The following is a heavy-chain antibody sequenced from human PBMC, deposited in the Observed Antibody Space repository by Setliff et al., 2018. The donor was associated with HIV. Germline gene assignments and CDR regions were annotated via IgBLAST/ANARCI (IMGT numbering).Heavy chain of an antibody. D-gene: IGHD3-3*01. Sequence: KPSETLSLTCTVSGGSISNSNYFWGWIRQPPGKGLEWIGRIYSSGSTYYQPFLQGRVSMSIDSSKNHFSLSLRYVTAADTAVYYCARSFSGRYFWSGYYTGPDPKGENAFDIWGQGTMVTVSS. V-gene: IGHV4-39*02. CDR3: ARSFSGRYFWSGYYTGPDPKGENAFDI. CDR1: GGSISNSNYF. J-gene: IGHJ3*02. CDR2: IYSSGST.